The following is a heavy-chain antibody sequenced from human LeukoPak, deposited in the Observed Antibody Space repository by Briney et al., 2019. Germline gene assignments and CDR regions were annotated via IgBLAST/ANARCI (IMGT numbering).Heavy chain of an antibody. D-gene: IGHD3-10*01. J-gene: IGHJ3*02. CDR1: GFTVSSNY. V-gene: IGHV3-53*01. Sequence: PGGSLRLSCAASGFTVSSNYMSWVRQAPGKGLEWVSVIYSGGSTYYADSVKGRFTISRDNPKNTLYLQMNSLRAEDTAVYYCARPQQRTMVRGSAFDIWGQGTMVTVSS. CDR3: ARPQQRTMVRGSAFDI. CDR2: IYSGGST.